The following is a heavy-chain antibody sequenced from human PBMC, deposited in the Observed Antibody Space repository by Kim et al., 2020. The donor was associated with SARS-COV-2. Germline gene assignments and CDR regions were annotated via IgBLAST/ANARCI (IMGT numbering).Heavy chain of an antibody. J-gene: IGHJ4*02. V-gene: IGHV3-23*01. CDR3: AKVKNYYDSSGYY. D-gene: IGHD3-22*01. Sequence: ADSVKGRFTISRDNSKKTLNLQMNSLRAEDTAVYYCAKVKNYYDSSGYYWGQGTLVTVSS.